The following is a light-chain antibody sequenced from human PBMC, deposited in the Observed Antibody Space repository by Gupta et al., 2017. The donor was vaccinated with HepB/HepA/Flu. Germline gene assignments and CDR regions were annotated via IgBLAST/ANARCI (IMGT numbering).Light chain of an antibody. Sequence: QSVLTQPPSASGTPGQRVIISCSGSSSNIGSNYVYWYQQLPGTAPKLLIYRNNQRPSGVPDRFSGSKSGTSASLAISGLRSEDEADYYCAAWDDSLHVVFGGGTKLTVL. CDR3: AAWDDSLHVV. V-gene: IGLV1-47*01. CDR2: RNN. CDR1: SSNIGSNY. J-gene: IGLJ2*01.